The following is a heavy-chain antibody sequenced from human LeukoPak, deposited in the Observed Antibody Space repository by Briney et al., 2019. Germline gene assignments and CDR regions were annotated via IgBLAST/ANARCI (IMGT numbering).Heavy chain of an antibody. Sequence: GESLKISCKGSGYSFTSYWISWVRQMPGKGLEWMGRIDPSDSYTNYSPSFQGHVTISADKSISTAYLQWSSLKASDTAMYYCARHKYDILTGYYFDYWGQGTLVTASS. CDR1: GYSFTSYW. V-gene: IGHV5-10-1*01. CDR2: IDPSDSYT. CDR3: ARHKYDILTGYYFDY. J-gene: IGHJ4*02. D-gene: IGHD3-9*01.